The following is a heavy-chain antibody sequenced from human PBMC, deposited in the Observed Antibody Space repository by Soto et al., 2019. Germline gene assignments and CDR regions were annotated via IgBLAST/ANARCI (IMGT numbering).Heavy chain of an antibody. CDR2: INWNGGST. V-gene: IGHV3-20*01. D-gene: IGHD3-10*01. J-gene: IGHJ4*02. Sequence: PGGSLRLSCAASGFTFDDYGMSWVRQAPGKGLEWVSGINWNGGSTGYADSVKGRFTISRDNAKNSLYLQMNSLRAEDTALYHCARDLNHYYGSGSYLGGQGTLVTVSS. CDR1: GFTFDDYG. CDR3: ARDLNHYYGSGSYL.